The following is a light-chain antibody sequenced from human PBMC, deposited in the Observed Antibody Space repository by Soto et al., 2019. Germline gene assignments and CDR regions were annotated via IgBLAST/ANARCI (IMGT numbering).Light chain of an antibody. Sequence: QSVLTQPPSASGTPGQRVTISCSGSNFNIGSNTVNWYQQLPGTAPKLLIYTNNQRPSGVPDRFSGSKSGTSASLAISGLQSEDEADYYCAAWDESFNGVILGGGTK. V-gene: IGLV1-44*01. J-gene: IGLJ2*01. CDR3: AAWDESFNGVI. CDR2: TNN. CDR1: NFNIGSNT.